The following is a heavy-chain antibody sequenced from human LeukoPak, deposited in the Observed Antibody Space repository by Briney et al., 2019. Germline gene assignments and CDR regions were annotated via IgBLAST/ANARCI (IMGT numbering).Heavy chain of an antibody. CDR3: ARDRIAARPGDYYYYGMDV. J-gene: IGHJ6*02. Sequence: GGFLRLSCAASGFTVSSNYMSWVRQAPGKGLEWVSVIYSGGSTYYADSVKGRFTISRDNSKNTLYLQMNSLRAEDTAVYYCARDRIAARPGDYYYYGMDVWGQGTTVTVSS. V-gene: IGHV3-53*01. CDR2: IYSGGST. CDR1: GFTVSSNY. D-gene: IGHD6-6*01.